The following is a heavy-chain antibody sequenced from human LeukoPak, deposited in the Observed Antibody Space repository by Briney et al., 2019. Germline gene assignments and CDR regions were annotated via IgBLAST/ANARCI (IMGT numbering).Heavy chain of an antibody. Sequence: ASVKVSCKASGYTFTSYAMHWVRQAPGQRLEWMGWINAGNGNTKYSQKFQGRVTITRDTSASTAYMELSSLRSEDTAVYYCARGDIYSGTPDVWGQGTTVTVSS. CDR2: INAGNGNT. CDR1: GYTFTSYA. CDR3: ARGDIYSGTPDV. V-gene: IGHV1-3*01. J-gene: IGHJ6*02. D-gene: IGHD2-15*01.